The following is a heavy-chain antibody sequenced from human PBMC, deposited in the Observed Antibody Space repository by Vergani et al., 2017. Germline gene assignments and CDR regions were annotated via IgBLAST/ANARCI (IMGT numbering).Heavy chain of an antibody. Sequence: QLQLQESGPGLVKPSATLSLTCSVSGASIRSSNYYWGWIRQPPGKVLEWIASIYYSGSTYYNPSLKSRVTISVDTSKNQFSLKLSSVTAADTAVYFCARHSTVEWLVKLGGIDPWGQGILVTVSS. CDR1: GASIRSSNYY. D-gene: IGHD6-19*01. CDR3: ARHSTVEWLVKLGGIDP. V-gene: IGHV4-39*01. CDR2: IYYSGST. J-gene: IGHJ5*02.